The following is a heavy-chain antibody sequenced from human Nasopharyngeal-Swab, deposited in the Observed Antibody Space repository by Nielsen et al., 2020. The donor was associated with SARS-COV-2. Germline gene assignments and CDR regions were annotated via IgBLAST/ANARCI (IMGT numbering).Heavy chain of an antibody. D-gene: IGHD1-7*01. Sequence: GGSLRLSCAASGLTFTNSWMSWVRQAPGKGLEWVANIKQDGSDKYYVDSVKGRFTISRDNAKNSLELQMNSLRVEDTAVYYCARDSELELRLRYYYYYGMDVWGQGTTVTVSS. V-gene: IGHV3-7*01. CDR2: IKQDGSDK. CDR3: ARDSELELRLRYYYYYGMDV. CDR1: GLTFTNSW. J-gene: IGHJ6*02.